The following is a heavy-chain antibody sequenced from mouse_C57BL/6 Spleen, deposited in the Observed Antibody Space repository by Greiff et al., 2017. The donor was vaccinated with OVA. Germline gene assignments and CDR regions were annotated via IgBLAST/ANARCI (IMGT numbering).Heavy chain of an antibody. CDR3: ARGYGNSPAWFAY. CDR1: GFTFSDYY. Sequence: EVKLVESGGGLVQPGGSLKLSCAASGFTFSDYYMYWVRQTPEKRLEWVAYISNGGGSTYYPDTVKGRFTISRDNAKNTLYLQMSRLKSEDTAMYYCARGYGNSPAWFAYWGQGTLVTVSA. J-gene: IGHJ3*01. CDR2: ISNGGGST. D-gene: IGHD2-10*02. V-gene: IGHV5-12*01.